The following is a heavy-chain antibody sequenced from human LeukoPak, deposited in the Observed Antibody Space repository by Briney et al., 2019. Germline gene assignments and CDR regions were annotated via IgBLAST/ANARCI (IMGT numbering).Heavy chain of an antibody. CDR3: ARVVEMATIVWFDP. V-gene: IGHV1-69*04. J-gene: IGHJ5*02. CDR2: IIPILGIA. CDR1: GGTFSSYA. Sequence: SVKVSCKASGGTFSSYAISWVRQAPGQGLEWMGRIIPILGIANYAQKFQGRVTITADKSTSTAYMELSSLRSEDTAVYYCARVVEMATIVWFDPWGQGTLVTVPS. D-gene: IGHD5-24*01.